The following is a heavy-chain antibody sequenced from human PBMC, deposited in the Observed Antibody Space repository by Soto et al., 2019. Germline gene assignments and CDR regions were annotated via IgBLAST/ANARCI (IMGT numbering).Heavy chain of an antibody. V-gene: IGHV1-2*02. CDR1: GYTFSLYY. D-gene: IGHD6-13*01. CDR3: ARGGRWYDF. Sequence: QVQLVQSGAEVRKPGASVKVSCKVSGYTFSLYYINWVRQATVEGTEWMGWISPNSGATNYAQKYEVSVTMRRDTSISTVDMELSSLKSDDTAVYYCARGGRWYDFWGQGTLVTVS. CDR2: ISPNSGAT. J-gene: IGHJ4*02.